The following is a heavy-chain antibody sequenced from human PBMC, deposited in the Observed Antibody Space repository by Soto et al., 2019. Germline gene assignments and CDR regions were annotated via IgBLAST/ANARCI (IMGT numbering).Heavy chain of an antibody. V-gene: IGHV4-34*01. CDR2: INHSGST. CDR3: ARVHSNGTTDDGY. J-gene: IGHJ4*02. Sequence: PSETLSLTCAVYGGSFSGYYWSWIRQPPGKGLEWIGEINHSGSTNYNPSLKSRVTISVDTSKNQFSLKLSSVTAADTAVYYCARVHSNGTTDDGYWGQGTLDTVSS. CDR1: GGSFSGYY. D-gene: IGHD4-17*01.